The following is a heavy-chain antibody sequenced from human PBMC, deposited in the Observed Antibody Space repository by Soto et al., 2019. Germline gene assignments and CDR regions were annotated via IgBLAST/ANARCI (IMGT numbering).Heavy chain of an antibody. J-gene: IGHJ5*02. CDR3: VRDGTKTLRDWFDP. CDR2: IYATGTT. CDR1: GASISGFY. Sequence: SETLSLTCTVSGASISGFYWSWIRKSAGKGLEWIGRIYATGTTDYNLSLKSRVMMSVDTSKKQFSLKLRSVTAADTAVYYCVRDGTKTLRDWFDPWGQGISVTVSS. V-gene: IGHV4-4*07. D-gene: IGHD1-1*01.